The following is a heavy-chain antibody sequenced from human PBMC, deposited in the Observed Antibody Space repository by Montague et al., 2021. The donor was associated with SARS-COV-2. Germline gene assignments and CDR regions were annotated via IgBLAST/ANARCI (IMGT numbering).Heavy chain of an antibody. J-gene: IGHJ4*02. CDR3: ARGARQGYGFRLGPFDY. CDR1: GGSFSGYY. Sequence: SETLSLTCAVYGGSFSGYYWNWIRQPPGKGLEWIGEINHSGSTNYNPSLKSRVTMSVDTSKNQFSLKLSSVTAADTAVYYCARGARQGYGFRLGPFDYWGQGTLVTVSS. D-gene: IGHD3-10*01. V-gene: IGHV4-34*01. CDR2: INHSGST.